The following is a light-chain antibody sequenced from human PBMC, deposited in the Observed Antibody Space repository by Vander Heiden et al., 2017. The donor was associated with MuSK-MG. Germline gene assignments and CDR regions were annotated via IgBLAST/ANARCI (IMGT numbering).Light chain of an antibody. V-gene: IGLV3-21*02. J-gene: IGLJ2*01. CDR2: ADS. Sequence: SYVLTLPPRESVAPEQPARLTCVWNNIRSKSLHWYQQKPDQAPVVVVYADSVRPSGIPERFSGSNSGDTATLTISRVEAGDEADYYCQVWDSDSHPVVFGGGTKLTVL. CDR3: QVWDSDSHPVV. CDR1: NIRSKS.